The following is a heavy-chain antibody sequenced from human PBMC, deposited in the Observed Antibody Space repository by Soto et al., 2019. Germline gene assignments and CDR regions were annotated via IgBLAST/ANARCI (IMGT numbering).Heavy chain of an antibody. CDR1: GGSFSGYY. CDR2: INHSGST. CDR3: ARGALPATHSPHSYWYFDL. D-gene: IGHD2-2*01. J-gene: IGHJ2*01. Sequence: SETLSLTCAVYGGSFSGYYWSWIRQPPGKGLEWIGEINHSGSTNYNPSLKSRVTISVDTSKNQFSLKLSSVTAADTAVYYCARGALPATHSPHSYWYFDLWGRGTLVTVSS. V-gene: IGHV4-34*01.